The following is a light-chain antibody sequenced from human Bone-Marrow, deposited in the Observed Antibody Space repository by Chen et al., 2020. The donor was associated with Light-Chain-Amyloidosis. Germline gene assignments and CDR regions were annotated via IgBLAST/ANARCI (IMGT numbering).Light chain of an antibody. V-gene: IGLV3-21*02. CDR1: NIGRQG. CDR2: DNN. CDR3: QVWDSSSDHVV. J-gene: IGLJ3*02. Sequence: SYVVTQSPSVSVAPGQTATISCGGNNIGRQGVDWYQQKSGQAPVLVVHDNNRRPSGIPERFSASNSGNTATLTIYRVDVGDEADYFCQVWDSSSDHVVFGGGTKLTVL.